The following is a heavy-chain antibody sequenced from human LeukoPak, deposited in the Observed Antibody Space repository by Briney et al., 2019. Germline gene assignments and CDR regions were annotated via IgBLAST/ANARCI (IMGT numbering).Heavy chain of an antibody. D-gene: IGHD1-7*01. V-gene: IGHV3-30*04. CDR3: ARVQNYGTRDDY. CDR2: ISYDGSNE. J-gene: IGHJ4*02. CDR1: GFTFSSYV. Sequence: GRSLRLSCAASGFTFSSYVMHWVRQAPGKGLEWVAIISYDGSNEYYADSVKGRFTISRDNAKNSLYLQMNSLRAEDTAVYYCARVQNYGTRDDYWGQGTLVTVSS.